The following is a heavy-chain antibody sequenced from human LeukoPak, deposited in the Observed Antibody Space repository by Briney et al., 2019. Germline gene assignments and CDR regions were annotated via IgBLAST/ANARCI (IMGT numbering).Heavy chain of an antibody. J-gene: IGHJ4*02. CDR1: GFTFSSYW. V-gene: IGHV3-7*01. CDR3: AREDIVATPYYFDY. D-gene: IGHD5-12*01. Sequence: PGGSLRLSCAASGFTFSSYWMSWVRQAPGKGLEWVANIKQDGSEKYYVDSVKGRFTLSRDNAKNSLYLQMNSLRAEDTAVYYCAREDIVATPYYFDYWGQGTLVTVSS. CDR2: IKQDGSEK.